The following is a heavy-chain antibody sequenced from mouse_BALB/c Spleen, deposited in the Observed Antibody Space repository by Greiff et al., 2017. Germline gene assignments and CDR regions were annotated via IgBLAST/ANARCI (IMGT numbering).Heavy chain of an antibody. D-gene: IGHD2-14*01. Sequence: EVKLQESGGGLVKLGGSLKLSCAASGFTFSSYYMSWVRQTPEKRLELVAAINSNGGSTYYPDTVKGRFTISRDNAKNTLYLQMSSLKSEDTALYYCARHDYRYDWFAYWGQGTLVTVSA. V-gene: IGHV5-6-2*01. CDR3: ARHDYRYDWFAY. CDR1: GFTFSSYY. CDR2: INSNGGST. J-gene: IGHJ3*01.